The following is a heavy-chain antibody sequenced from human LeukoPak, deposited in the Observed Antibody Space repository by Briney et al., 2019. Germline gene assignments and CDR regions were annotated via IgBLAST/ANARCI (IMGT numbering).Heavy chain of an antibody. Sequence: SETLSLTCAVYGGSFSGYYWNWIRQPPGKGLEWIGEINHSGSTNYNPSLKSRVTISVDTSKNQFSLKLSSVTAADTAVYYCARGVAHCGGDCYNYWGQGTLVTVSS. CDR2: INHSGST. V-gene: IGHV4-34*01. J-gene: IGHJ4*02. D-gene: IGHD2-21*02. CDR3: ARGVAHCGGDCYNY. CDR1: GGSFSGYY.